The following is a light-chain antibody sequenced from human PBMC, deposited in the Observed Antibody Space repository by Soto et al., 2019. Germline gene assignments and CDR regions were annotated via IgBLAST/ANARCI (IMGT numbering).Light chain of an antibody. Sequence: EIVMTQSPATLSVSPGERATLSCRASQSVRSNLAWYQQQPGQAHRLLIYGASTSATGIPARFSGSGSGTECTLTISSLQYEDFAVYYCQQYNNWPPWTFGQGTKVEIK. J-gene: IGKJ1*01. CDR3: QQYNNWPPWT. CDR1: QSVRSN. CDR2: GAS. V-gene: IGKV3-15*01.